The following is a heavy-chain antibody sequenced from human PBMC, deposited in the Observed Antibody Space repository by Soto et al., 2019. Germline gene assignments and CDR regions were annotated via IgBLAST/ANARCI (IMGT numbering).Heavy chain of an antibody. CDR3: ARERGAPGYFEY. CDR1: GGSISNYY. CDR2: IHYSGST. D-gene: IGHD1-26*01. J-gene: IGHJ4*02. Sequence: QVQLQESGPGLVKPSETLSLTCTVSGGSISNYYWSWIRQPPGKGLEWIGYIHYSGSTNYNPSLKSRVTISVDTSKNQFSLKLSSVTAADTAVYYCARERGAPGYFEYWGQGTLVTVSS. V-gene: IGHV4-59*01.